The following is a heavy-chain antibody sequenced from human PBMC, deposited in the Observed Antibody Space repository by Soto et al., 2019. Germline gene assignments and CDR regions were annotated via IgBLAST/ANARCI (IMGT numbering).Heavy chain of an antibody. Sequence: EVQLVESGGGLVQPGGSLRLSCTASGFTFSTYSMNWVRQAPGKGLEWVSDISGGSRTINHADSVKGRFTISRDNAKNSLYLQMNSLRAEDTAVYYCARDNRLAVAGKYYYAMDVWGQGTTVHVSS. CDR3: ARDNRLAVAGKYYYAMDV. D-gene: IGHD6-19*01. V-gene: IGHV3-48*01. CDR1: GFTFSTYS. CDR2: ISGGSRTI. J-gene: IGHJ6*02.